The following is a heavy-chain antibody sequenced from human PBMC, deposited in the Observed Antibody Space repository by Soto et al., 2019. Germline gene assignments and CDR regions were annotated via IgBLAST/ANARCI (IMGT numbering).Heavy chain of an antibody. CDR3: ARARGAAGTSYYYHYMDV. D-gene: IGHD6-13*01. CDR2: IKQDGSEE. Sequence: GGSLRLSCAGSGFMFSSYWMSWVRQAPGKGLEWVANIKQDGSEEYYVDSVKGRFTISRDNAKNSLYLQMNSLRAEDTAVYYCARARGAAGTSYYYHYMDVWGKGTTVTVSS. J-gene: IGHJ6*03. CDR1: GFMFSSYW. V-gene: IGHV3-7*01.